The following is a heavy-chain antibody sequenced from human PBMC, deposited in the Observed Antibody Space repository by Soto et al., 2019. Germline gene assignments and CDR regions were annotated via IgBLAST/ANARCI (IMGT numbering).Heavy chain of an antibody. CDR1: GGSISTYY. J-gene: IGHJ4*02. CDR2: IFYTGST. D-gene: IGHD1-1*01. V-gene: IGHV4-59*01. CDR3: ARLDRGTYDY. Sequence: SETLSLTCAVSGGSISTYYWSWIRQPPGKGLEWLGYIFYTGSTDYNPSLKGRVTISLDTSKNQFSLKLTSVTAADTAVYYCARLDRGTYDYWGQGALVTVSS.